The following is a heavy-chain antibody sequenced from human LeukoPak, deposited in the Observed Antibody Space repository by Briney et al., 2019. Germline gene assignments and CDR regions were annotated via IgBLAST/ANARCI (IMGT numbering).Heavy chain of an antibody. D-gene: IGHD3-10*01. J-gene: IGHJ4*02. CDR2: IKQDVNER. CDR1: GFAFSGYS. Sequence: GGSLTLSCAVSGFAFSGYSMSWVREATGKGLEGVAYIKQDVNERYYVDSVKGRFTISRDNTKSSLYLQMNSLRVEDTTLYYCARSGSGYDYWGQGALVTVSS. CDR3: ARSGSGYDY. V-gene: IGHV3-7*01.